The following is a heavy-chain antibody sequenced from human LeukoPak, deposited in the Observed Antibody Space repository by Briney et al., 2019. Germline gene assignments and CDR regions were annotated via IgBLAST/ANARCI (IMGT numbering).Heavy chain of an antibody. CDR3: ARLSEYQVLAFDL. CDR2: IKKDGSEK. CDR1: GFTFSSYW. J-gene: IGHJ3*01. V-gene: IGHV3-7*01. Sequence: GGSLRLSCAASGFTFSSYWMSWVRQAPGKGLEWVANIKKDGSEKYYVDSVKGRFTISRDNAKNSVYLQMNSLRAEDTAVYYCARLSEYQVLAFDLWGQGTMVTVSS. D-gene: IGHD2-2*01.